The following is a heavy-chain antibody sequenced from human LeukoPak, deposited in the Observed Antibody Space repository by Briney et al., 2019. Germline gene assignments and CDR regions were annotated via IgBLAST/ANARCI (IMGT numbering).Heavy chain of an antibody. CDR2: INPNSGGT. Sequence: GASVKVSCKASGYTFTCYYMHWVRQAPGQGLEWMGRINPNSGGTNYAQKFQGRVTMTRDTSISTAYMELSRLRSDDTAVYYCARDPYGVGSYGYYWGQGTLVTVSS. J-gene: IGHJ4*02. D-gene: IGHD1-26*01. V-gene: IGHV1-2*06. CDR1: GYTFTCYY. CDR3: ARDPYGVGSYGYY.